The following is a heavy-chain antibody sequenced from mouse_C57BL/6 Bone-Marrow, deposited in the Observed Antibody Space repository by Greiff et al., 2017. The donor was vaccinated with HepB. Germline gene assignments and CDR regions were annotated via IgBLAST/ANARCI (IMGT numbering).Heavy chain of an antibody. CDR2: INYDGSST. CDR3: ARGGATGSFAY. J-gene: IGHJ3*01. V-gene: IGHV5-16*01. CDR1: GFTFSDYY. Sequence: EVKVVESEGGLVQPGSSMKLSCTASGFTFSDYYMAWVRQVPEKGLEWVANINYDGSSTYYLDSLKSRFIISRDNAKNILYLQMSSLKSEDTATYYCARGGATGSFAYWGQGTLVTVSA. D-gene: IGHD3-1*01.